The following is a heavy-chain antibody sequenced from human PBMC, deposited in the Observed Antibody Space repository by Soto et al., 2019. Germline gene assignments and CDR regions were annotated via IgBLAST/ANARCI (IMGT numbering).Heavy chain of an antibody. CDR1: GFSFSYYA. Sequence: GGSLILSCAASGFSFSYYAMHWVRQAPGKGLEWVAVIAYDSSKKYYADSVKGRFTISRDNSKNTLYLQMNSLRDDDTAVYYCASPYCSGGSCYLTEYFQYWGQGTLVTVSS. D-gene: IGHD2-15*01. CDR3: ASPYCSGGSCYLTEYFQY. J-gene: IGHJ1*01. CDR2: IAYDSSKK. V-gene: IGHV3-30*03.